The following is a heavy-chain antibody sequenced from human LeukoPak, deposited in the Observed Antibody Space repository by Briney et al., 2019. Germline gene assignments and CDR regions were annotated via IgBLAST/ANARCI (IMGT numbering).Heavy chain of an antibody. CDR2: ISGSGGST. V-gene: IGHV3-23*01. Sequence: GGSLRLSCAASGFTFSNYAMSWVRQAPGKGLEWVSAISGSGGSTYYADSVKGRLTISRDNSKNTLYLQMNSQGAEDTSLYYCAKDVGSWSRGAFDYWGQGTLVTVSS. CDR3: AKDVGSWSRGAFDY. D-gene: IGHD6-13*01. J-gene: IGHJ4*02. CDR1: GFTFSNYA.